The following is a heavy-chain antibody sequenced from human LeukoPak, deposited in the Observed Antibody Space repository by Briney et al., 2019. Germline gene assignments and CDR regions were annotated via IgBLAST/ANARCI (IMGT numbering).Heavy chain of an antibody. J-gene: IGHJ3*02. Sequence: SETLSLTCAVSGGSISSSSYYWGWIRQPPGKGLEWIGSIYYSGSTYYNPSLKSRVTISVDTSKNQFSLKLSSVTAADTAVYYCARGFRAHCGGDCYSLDAFDIWGQGTMVTVSS. CDR3: ARGFRAHCGGDCYSLDAFDI. V-gene: IGHV4-39*07. CDR2: IYYSGST. CDR1: GGSISSSSYY. D-gene: IGHD2-21*02.